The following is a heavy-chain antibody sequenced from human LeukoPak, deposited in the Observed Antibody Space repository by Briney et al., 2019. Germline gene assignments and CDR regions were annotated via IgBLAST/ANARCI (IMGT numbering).Heavy chain of an antibody. V-gene: IGHV3-30*18. Sequence: QPGGPLRLSCAASGFTFSHYAIHWVRQAPGKGLEWVAVISDDESDKHYADSVKGRFTISRDNSKNTLHLQMNSLRAEDTAVYYCANTDYGDRSVDHWGQGTLVTVSS. CDR1: GFTFSHYA. CDR3: ANTDYGDRSVDH. J-gene: IGHJ4*02. D-gene: IGHD4-17*01. CDR2: ISDDESDK.